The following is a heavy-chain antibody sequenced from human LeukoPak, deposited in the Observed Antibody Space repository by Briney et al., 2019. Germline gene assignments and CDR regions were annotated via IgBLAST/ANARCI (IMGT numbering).Heavy chain of an antibody. V-gene: IGHV1-69*05. D-gene: IGHD3-22*01. CDR3: ARDRYYYDSSGYYQPNWFDP. J-gene: IGHJ5*02. Sequence: SVKVSCKASGGTFSSYAISWVRQAPGQGLEWMGGIIPIFGTANYAQKFQGRVTITTDESTSTAYMELSSLRSEDTAVYYCARDRYYYDSSGYYQPNWFDPWSQGTLVTVSS. CDR1: GGTFSSYA. CDR2: IIPIFGTA.